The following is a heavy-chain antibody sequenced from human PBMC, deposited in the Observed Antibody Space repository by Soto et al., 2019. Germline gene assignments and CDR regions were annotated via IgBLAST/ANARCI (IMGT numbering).Heavy chain of an antibody. CDR2: IYYSGST. D-gene: IGHD5-12*01. J-gene: IGHJ4*02. CDR3: ARAYGGYADY. Sequence: PSETLSLTCTVSGHSISSYYWSWIRQPPGKGLEWIGYIYYSGSTNYNPSLKSRVTISVDTSRNQFSLKLSSVTAADTAVYYCARAYGGYADYWGQGALVTVSS. V-gene: IGHV4-59*01. CDR1: GHSISSYY.